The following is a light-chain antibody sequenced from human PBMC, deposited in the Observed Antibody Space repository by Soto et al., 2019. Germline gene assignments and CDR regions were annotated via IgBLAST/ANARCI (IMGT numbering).Light chain of an antibody. V-gene: IGLV2-14*01. CDR1: SSDVGAYNY. Sequence: QSALTQPASVSGSPGQSITISCAGTSSDVGAYNYVSWYQQHPGKAPKLMIYDVNNRPSGDSNRFSGSKSGNTASLTISGLQAEDEADYYCSSWTSGATNVFGSGTKVTVL. CDR2: DVN. J-gene: IGLJ1*01. CDR3: SSWTSGATNV.